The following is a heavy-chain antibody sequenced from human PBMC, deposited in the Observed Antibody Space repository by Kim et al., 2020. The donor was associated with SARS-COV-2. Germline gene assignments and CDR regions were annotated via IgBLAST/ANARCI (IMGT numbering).Heavy chain of an antibody. CDR3: AREYGGS. CDR2: SGGST. J-gene: IGHJ4*02. D-gene: IGHD4-17*01. V-gene: IGHV3-53*01. Sequence: SGGSTYYADSVKGRFTISRDNSKNTLYLQMNSLRAEDTAVYYCAREYGGSWGQGTLVTVSS.